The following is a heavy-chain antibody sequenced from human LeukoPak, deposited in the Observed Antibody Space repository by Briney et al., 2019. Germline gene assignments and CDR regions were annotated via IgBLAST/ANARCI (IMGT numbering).Heavy chain of an antibody. Sequence: SGGSLRLSCAASGFTFSDYYMSWIRQAPGKGLEWVSYISSSGSTIYYADSVKGRFTISRDNAKNSLYLQMNSLRAEDTAVYYCAREERRYYYGSSGYDDYWGQGTLVTVSS. CDR3: AREERRYYYGSSGYDDY. D-gene: IGHD3-22*01. V-gene: IGHV3-11*01. CDR2: ISSSGSTI. J-gene: IGHJ4*02. CDR1: GFTFSDYY.